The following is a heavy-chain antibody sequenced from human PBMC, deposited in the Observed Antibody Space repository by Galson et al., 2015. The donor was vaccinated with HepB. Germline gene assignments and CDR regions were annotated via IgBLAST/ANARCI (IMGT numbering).Heavy chain of an antibody. Sequence: SLRLSCAASGSTVDEYVMHRVRQGPRKGLEWVSAINWDGNGVAYADFVKGRFTISRDNAKNCLYLQMNSVRVDDTALYYCAKGGRSFNSGWYGPFFDFWGPGTMVTVSS. CDR3: AKGGRSFNSGWYGPFFDF. J-gene: IGHJ3*01. V-gene: IGHV3-9*01. D-gene: IGHD6-19*01. CDR1: GSTVDEYV. CDR2: INWDGNGV.